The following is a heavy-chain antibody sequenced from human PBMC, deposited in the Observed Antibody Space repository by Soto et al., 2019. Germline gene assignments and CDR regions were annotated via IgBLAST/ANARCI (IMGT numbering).Heavy chain of an antibody. Sequence: QVQLQQSGPGLVKPSQTLSLTCAISGDSVSSNSAVWNWIRQSQSRGLEWLGRTYYRSIWQTEYAVSVKSRMTINPDASKNQVALQLNSVTPEDTAMYYCARLVGNSWLDHWGQGTLVTVSS. CDR2: TYYRSIWQT. V-gene: IGHV6-1*01. D-gene: IGHD6-6*01. CDR1: GDSVSSNSAV. CDR3: ARLVGNSWLDH. J-gene: IGHJ5*02.